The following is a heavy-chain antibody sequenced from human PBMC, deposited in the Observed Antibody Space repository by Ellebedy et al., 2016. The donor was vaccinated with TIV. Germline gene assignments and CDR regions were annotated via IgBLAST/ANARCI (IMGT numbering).Heavy chain of an antibody. CDR1: AGSVSDGSTSTTDYY. CDR2: IYHSGTT. V-gene: IGHV4-39*01. Sequence: SETLSLTXTVSAGSVSDGSTSTTDYYWSWIRQHPGKGLEWIGYIYHSGTTYYNPSLKSRVSISVDTSKNQFSLRVSSVTAADTAVYYCARFRSGIVVAPAHYGMDVWGQGTTVTVSS. D-gene: IGHD2-2*01. CDR3: ARFRSGIVVAPAHYGMDV. J-gene: IGHJ6*02.